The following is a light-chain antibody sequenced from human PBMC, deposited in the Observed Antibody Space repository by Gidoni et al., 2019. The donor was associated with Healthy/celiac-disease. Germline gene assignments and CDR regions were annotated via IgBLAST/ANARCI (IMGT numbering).Light chain of an antibody. CDR3: QQYYSTPYT. Sequence: DIVMTQSPDSLAVSLGERATINCKSSQSVLYSSNNKNYLAWYQQKPGQPPKLLISWASTRESGVPDRFSGSGSGTDFTLTISSHPAEDVAVYDCQQYYSTPYTFGQGTKLEIK. J-gene: IGKJ2*01. CDR2: WAS. CDR1: QSVLYSSNNKNY. V-gene: IGKV4-1*01.